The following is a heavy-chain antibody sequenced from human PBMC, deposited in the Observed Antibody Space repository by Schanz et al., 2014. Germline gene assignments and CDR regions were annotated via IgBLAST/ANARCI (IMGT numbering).Heavy chain of an antibody. CDR3: ARPPHDSSGYYPFDY. CDR1: GITFSSHS. V-gene: IGHV3-23*01. Sequence: EVQLLESGGGLVQPGGSLRLSCAASGITFSSHSFNWVRQAPGKGLEWVSALSEGGGGTHYADSVRGRFTISRDNAKNSLYLQMNSLRAEDTAVYYCARPPHDSSGYYPFDYWGQGTLVTVSS. J-gene: IGHJ4*02. D-gene: IGHD3-22*01. CDR2: LSEGGGGT.